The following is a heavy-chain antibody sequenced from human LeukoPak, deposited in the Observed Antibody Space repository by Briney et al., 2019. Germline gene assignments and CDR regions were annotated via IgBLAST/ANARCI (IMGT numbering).Heavy chain of an antibody. D-gene: IGHD2-8*02. CDR3: ANDHKLEGYWYFDY. J-gene: IGHJ4*02. CDR2: IEYDGSKI. CDR1: RFSFSRYG. V-gene: IGHV3-30*02. Sequence: AGRSLSLSCAPSRFSFSRYGIDWVRPAPDEGLGWVAFIEYDGSKIYYAESVKGRFTISRDNSRNTLYLQMNSLRAEDTAVYYCANDHKLEGYWYFDYWGQGTLVTVSS.